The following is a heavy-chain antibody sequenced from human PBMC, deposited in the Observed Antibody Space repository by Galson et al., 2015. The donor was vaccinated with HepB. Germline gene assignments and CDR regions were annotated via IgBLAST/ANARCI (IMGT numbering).Heavy chain of an antibody. J-gene: IGHJ6*03. Sequence: SLRLSCAASGFTFSSYAMSWVRQAPGKGLEWVSAINGDGDTTYYADSVEGRFTISRDNSKKTLYLQMNSLRVEDTAVYYCAKDARTSSWYVMGDFYYYYYMDVWGKGTTVTVSS. CDR2: INGDGDTT. D-gene: IGHD6-13*01. V-gene: IGHV3-23*01. CDR3: AKDARTSSWYVMGDFYYYYYMDV. CDR1: GFTFSSYA.